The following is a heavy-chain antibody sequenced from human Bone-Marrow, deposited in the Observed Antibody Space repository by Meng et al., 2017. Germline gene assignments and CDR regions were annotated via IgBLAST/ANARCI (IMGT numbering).Heavy chain of an antibody. CDR3: AGGHRAVITLED. V-gene: IGHV4-34*01. D-gene: IGHD3-22*01. CDR2: INHSGST. Sequence: SETLSLTCAVYGGSFSGYYWSWIRQPPGKGLEWIGEINHSGSTNYNPSLKSRVTTSVDTSKNQFSLKLSSVTTADTAVYYCAGGHRAVITLEDWGQGTLVTVSS. CDR1: GGSFSGYY. J-gene: IGHJ4*02.